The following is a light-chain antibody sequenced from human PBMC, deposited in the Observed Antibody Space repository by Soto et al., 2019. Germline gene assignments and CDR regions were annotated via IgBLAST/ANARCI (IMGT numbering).Light chain of an antibody. CDR1: QSVSSSY. CDR3: QQYGSSSGYT. J-gene: IGKJ2*01. V-gene: IGKV3-20*01. CDR2: GAS. Sequence: EIELTQSPGTLSLSPGERATLSCRASQSVSSSYLAWYQQKPGQAPRILIYGASSRATGIPDRFSGSGSGTDFTLTISRLEPEDFAVYYCQQYGSSSGYTFGQGTKLEIK.